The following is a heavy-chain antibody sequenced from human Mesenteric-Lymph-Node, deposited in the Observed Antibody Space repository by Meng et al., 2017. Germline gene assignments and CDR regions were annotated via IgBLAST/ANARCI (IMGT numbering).Heavy chain of an antibody. Sequence: VQLVQSGAEVKKPGDSLKISCKGSGYSFTNYWIAWVRQMPGIGLEWMGIISPRDSDTRYSPSFQGQVIISADRSTSTAYLQWSSLRASDTAMYYCARLLSRYFEYWGQGTLVTVSS. CDR2: ISPRDSDT. V-gene: IGHV5-51*01. CDR1: GYSFTNYW. CDR3: ARLLSRYFEY. J-gene: IGHJ4*02.